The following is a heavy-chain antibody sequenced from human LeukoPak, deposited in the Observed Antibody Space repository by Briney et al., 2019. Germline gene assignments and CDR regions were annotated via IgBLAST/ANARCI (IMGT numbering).Heavy chain of an antibody. V-gene: IGHV1-69*06. D-gene: IGHD3-22*01. J-gene: IGHJ4*02. Sequence: SVKVSCKASGGTFSNYAINWVRQAPRQGLEWMGGIIPIFGTANYAQKFQGRVTITADKSTSTVYMELNSLKSEDTAVYYCARGWDYDSGGRPTAYVYWGQGTLVTVSS. CDR1: GGTFSNYA. CDR2: IIPIFGTA. CDR3: ARGWDYDSGGRPTAYVY.